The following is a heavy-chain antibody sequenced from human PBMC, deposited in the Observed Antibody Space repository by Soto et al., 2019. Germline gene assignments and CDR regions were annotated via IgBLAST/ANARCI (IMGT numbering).Heavy chain of an antibody. Sequence: QVQLVESGGGLVKPGGSLRLSCAASGFTFSDYYMTWIRQAPGKGLEWISYISNAGGATSYAVSVKGRFTISRDNAKNSLFLQMNNLRAEDTAVYYCARRGSTVTFTYWGQGTLVTVSS. CDR1: GFTFSDYY. J-gene: IGHJ4*02. CDR2: ISNAGGAT. D-gene: IGHD4-17*01. CDR3: ARRGSTVTFTY. V-gene: IGHV3-11*01.